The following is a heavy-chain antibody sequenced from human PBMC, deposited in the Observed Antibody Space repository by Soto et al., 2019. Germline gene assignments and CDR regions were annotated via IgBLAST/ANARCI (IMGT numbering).Heavy chain of an antibody. V-gene: IGHV4-30-2*01. Sequence: SETLSLTCAVSGGSISSGGYSWSWIRQPPGKGLEWIGYMYHSGSTYYNPSLKSRVTISIDRSKNQFSLKLSSVTAADTAVYYCATGAFSDYWGQGTLVSVSS. D-gene: IGHD3-3*02. J-gene: IGHJ4*02. CDR2: MYHSGST. CDR3: ATGAFSDY. CDR1: GGSISSGGYS.